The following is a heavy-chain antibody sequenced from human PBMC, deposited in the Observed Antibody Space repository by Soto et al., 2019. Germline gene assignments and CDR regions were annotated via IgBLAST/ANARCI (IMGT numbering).Heavy chain of an antibody. D-gene: IGHD1-26*01. CDR3: AREGSRPYYYYGMDV. CDR1: GYTFTSYG. J-gene: IGHJ6*02. Sequence: QVQLVQSGAEVKKPGASVKVSCKASGYTFTSYGFSWVRQAPGQGLERMGWISAYNGNTNYPQKLQGRVTMTTDTSTSTAYMELRSLRSDDTAVYYCAREGSRPYYYYGMDVWGQGTTVTVSS. CDR2: ISAYNGNT. V-gene: IGHV1-18*01.